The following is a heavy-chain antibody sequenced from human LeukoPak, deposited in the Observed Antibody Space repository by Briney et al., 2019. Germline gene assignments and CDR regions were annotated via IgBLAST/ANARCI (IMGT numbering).Heavy chain of an antibody. Sequence: TLSLTCAVYGGSFSGYYWSWIRQPPGKALEWLARIDWDDDKYYSTSLKTRLTISKDTSKNQVVLTMTNMDPVDTATYYCARTLTYYYDSSGYLVYYYYMDVWGKGTTVTISS. J-gene: IGHJ6*03. CDR3: ARTLTYYYDSSGYLVYYYYMDV. V-gene: IGHV2-70*11. CDR2: IDWDDDK. CDR1: GGSFSGYY. D-gene: IGHD3-22*01.